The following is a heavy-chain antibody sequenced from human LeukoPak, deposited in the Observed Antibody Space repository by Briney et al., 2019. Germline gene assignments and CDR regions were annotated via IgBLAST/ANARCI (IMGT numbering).Heavy chain of an antibody. Sequence: SETLSLTCTVSGGSISSSSHSWGWIRQPPGKGLEWTGTIYYTGRTYYNPSLESRLTISVDTSKNQFSLKLTSVTAADTAVYYCARQSTAMGTFDYWGQGTLVPVSS. CDR3: ARQSTAMGTFDY. CDR2: IYYTGRT. V-gene: IGHV4-39*01. D-gene: IGHD5-18*01. J-gene: IGHJ4*02. CDR1: GGSISSSSHS.